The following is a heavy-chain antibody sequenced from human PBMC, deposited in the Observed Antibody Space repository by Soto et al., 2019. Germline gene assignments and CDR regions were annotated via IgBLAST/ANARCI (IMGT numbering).Heavy chain of an antibody. J-gene: IGHJ4*02. CDR1: GFTVSNNY. CDR3: VRSRFVALGVTLVDY. V-gene: IGHV3-66*01. Sequence: EVQLVESGGGLVQPGGSLRLSCAASGFTVSNNYINWVGQAPGKGLEWVSIIYSGGSTYYADSVKGRFTISRDNSKNTLYLQRTSLRAEDTAVYYCVRSRFVALGVTLVDYWGQGTRVTVSS. D-gene: IGHD3-16*01. CDR2: IYSGGST.